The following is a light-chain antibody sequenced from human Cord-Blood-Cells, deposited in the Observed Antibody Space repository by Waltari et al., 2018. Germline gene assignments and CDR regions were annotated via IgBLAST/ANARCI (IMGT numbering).Light chain of an antibody. J-gene: IGKJ2*01. V-gene: IGKV1-39*01. CDR1: QSISSY. CDR2: AAS. CDR3: QQSYSTPYT. Sequence: DIQMPQPPSSLSASVGARVTITCRASQSISSYLNWYQQKPGKAPKLLIYAASSLQSGVPSRFSGSGSGTDFTLTISSLQPEDFATYYCQQSYSTPYTFGQGTKLEIK.